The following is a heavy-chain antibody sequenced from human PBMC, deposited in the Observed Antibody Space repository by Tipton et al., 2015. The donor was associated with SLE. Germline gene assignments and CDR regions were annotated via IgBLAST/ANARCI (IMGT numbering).Heavy chain of an antibody. D-gene: IGHD3-9*01. CDR3: ASQILDILTASYFDY. CDR1: GGSFSAYY. V-gene: IGHV4-34*01. CDR2: INHSGST. J-gene: IGHJ4*02. Sequence: TLSLTCAVYGGSFSAYYWSWIRQPPGKGLEWIGEINHSGSTNYNPSLKSRVTISVDTSKNQFSLKLSSVTAADTAVYYCASQILDILTASYFDYWGQGTVVTGSS.